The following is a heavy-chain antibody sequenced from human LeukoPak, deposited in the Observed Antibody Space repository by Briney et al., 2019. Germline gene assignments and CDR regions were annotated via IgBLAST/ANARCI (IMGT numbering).Heavy chain of an antibody. J-gene: IGHJ4*02. CDR2: INHSGST. D-gene: IGHD2-2*01. CDR3: ARGSRYCSSTSCYGGSGSYYRFDY. V-gene: IGHV4-34*01. CDR1: GGSFSGYY. Sequence: SETLSLTCAVYGGSFSGYYWSWIRQPPGKGLEWIGEINHSGSTNYNPSLKSRVTISVDTSKNQFSLKLSSVTAADTAVYYCARGSRYCSSTSCYGGSGSYYRFDYWGQGTLVTVSS.